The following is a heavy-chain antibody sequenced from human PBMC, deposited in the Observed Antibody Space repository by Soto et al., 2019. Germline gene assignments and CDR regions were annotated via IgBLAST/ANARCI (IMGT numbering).Heavy chain of an antibody. CDR1: GYTFTSYA. J-gene: IGHJ6*02. D-gene: IGHD2-2*01. CDR2: INAGNGNT. CDR3: ARVKAGYCISTSCPYYYYYGMDV. V-gene: IGHV1-3*01. Sequence: GASVKVSCKASGYTFTSYAMHWVRQAPGQRLEWMGWINAGNGNTKYSQKFQGRVTITRDTSASTAYMELSSLRSEDTAVYYCARVKAGYCISTSCPYYYYYGMDVWGQGTTVTVSS.